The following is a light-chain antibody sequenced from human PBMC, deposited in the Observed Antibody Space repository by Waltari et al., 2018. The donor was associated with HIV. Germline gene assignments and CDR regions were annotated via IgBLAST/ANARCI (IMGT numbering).Light chain of an antibody. J-gene: IGLJ3*02. CDR2: EVS. Sequence: QSALTQPPSASGSPGQSVTISCTGSSSDIGGYRFVSWYQQPPGKAPKLMIYEVSKRPSGVPDRCSGSKSGNTASLTVSGLQAEDEADYCCSSYAANNDILFGGGTKLTVL. CDR1: SSDIGGYRF. CDR3: SSYAANNDIL. V-gene: IGLV2-8*01.